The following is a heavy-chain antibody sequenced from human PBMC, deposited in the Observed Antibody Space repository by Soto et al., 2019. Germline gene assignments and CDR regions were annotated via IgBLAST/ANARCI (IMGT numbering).Heavy chain of an antibody. Sequence: PSETLALTCAVHGGSFSGYHWTWIRQPPGKGLEWIGEINNSGSTSDNPSLKSRVTISRDTSKNQFSLSLSSVTAADTAIYYCARGGYTSGWFRFWGQGILVTVSS. D-gene: IGHD6-19*01. CDR2: INNSGST. J-gene: IGHJ4*02. CDR3: ARGGYTSGWFRF. V-gene: IGHV4-34*01. CDR1: GGSFSGYH.